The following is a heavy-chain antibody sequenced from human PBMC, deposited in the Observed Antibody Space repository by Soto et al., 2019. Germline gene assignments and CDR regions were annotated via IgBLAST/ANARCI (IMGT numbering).Heavy chain of an antibody. Sequence: ASVKVSCKASGYTFTGYYMHWVRQAPGQGLEWMGWINPNSGGTNYAQKFQGWVTMTRDTSISTAYMELSRLRSDDTAVYYCARGVGVEYCSSTSCYPGRLVFDYWGQGTLVTGSS. CDR1: GYTFTGYY. CDR3: ARGVGVEYCSSTSCYPGRLVFDY. CDR2: INPNSGGT. V-gene: IGHV1-2*04. D-gene: IGHD2-2*01. J-gene: IGHJ4*02.